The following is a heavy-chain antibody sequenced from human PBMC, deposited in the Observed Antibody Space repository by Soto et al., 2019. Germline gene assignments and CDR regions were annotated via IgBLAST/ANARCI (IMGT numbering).Heavy chain of an antibody. V-gene: IGHV1-18*01. CDR2: ISAYNGNT. J-gene: IGHJ4*02. CDR3: ARTPRIGSSGYYHRQRMDY. CDR1: GYTFTSYG. Sequence: QVQLVQSGAEVKKPGASVKVSCKASGYTFTSYGISWVRQAPGQGLEWMGWISAYNGNTNYAQKLQGRVTMTTDTSTSTAYMELRSLRSDDTAVCYCARTPRIGSSGYYHRQRMDYWGQGTLVTVSS. D-gene: IGHD3-22*01.